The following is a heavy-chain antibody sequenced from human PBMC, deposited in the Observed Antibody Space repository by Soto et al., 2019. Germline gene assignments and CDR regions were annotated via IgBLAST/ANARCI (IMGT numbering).Heavy chain of an antibody. Sequence: GGSLRLSCAASGLAFSNYAFHWVRQAPGKGLEWVAVISYDGSNKYYADSMRGRFTIPRDNSRNTLYLQMNTLRPEDTAIYYCARVGSRDAYNYVLDYWGQGTLVTVSS. CDR1: GLAFSNYA. J-gene: IGHJ4*02. D-gene: IGHD1-1*01. CDR2: ISYDGSNK. CDR3: ARVGSRDAYNYVLDY. V-gene: IGHV3-30-3*01.